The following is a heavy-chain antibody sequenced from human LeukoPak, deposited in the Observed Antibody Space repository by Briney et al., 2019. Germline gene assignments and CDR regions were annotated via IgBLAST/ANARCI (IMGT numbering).Heavy chain of an antibody. D-gene: IGHD3-10*01. CDR3: ARVDYYGSGSYYPYYYGMDV. V-gene: IGHV1-2*02. CDR1: GYTFTGYY. CDR2: INPNSGGT. J-gene: IGHJ6*02. Sequence: ASVKVSCTASGYTFTGYYMHWVRQAPGQGLEWMGWINPNSGGTNYAQKFQGRVTMTRDTSISTAYMELSRLRSDDTAVYYCARVDYYGSGSYYPYYYGMDVWGQGTTVTVSS.